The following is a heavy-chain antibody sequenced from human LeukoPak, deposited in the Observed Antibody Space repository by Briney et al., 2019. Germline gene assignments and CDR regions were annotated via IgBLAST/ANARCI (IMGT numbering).Heavy chain of an antibody. V-gene: IGHV1-69*13. D-gene: IGHD3-22*01. CDR2: IIPIFGTA. CDR1: GGTFSSYA. J-gene: IGHJ3*02. CDR3: ARGYYYDSSGYYFFDAFDI. Sequence: GASVKVSCKASGGTFSSYAISWVRQAPGQGLGWMGGIIPIFGTANYAQKFQGRVTITADESTSTAYMELSSLRSEDTAVYYCARGYYYDSSGYYFFDAFDIWGQGTMVTVSS.